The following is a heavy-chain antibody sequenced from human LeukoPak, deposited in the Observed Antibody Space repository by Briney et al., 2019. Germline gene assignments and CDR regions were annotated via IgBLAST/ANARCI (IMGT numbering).Heavy chain of an antibody. V-gene: IGHV3-53*01. CDR2: IYSDNT. Sequence: GGSLRLSCAASGFTFSIYGMSWVRQAPGKVLEWVSFIYSDNTHYSDSVKGRFTISRDNSKNTLYLQMNSLRAEDTAVYYCARRAGAYSHPYDYWGQGTLVTVSS. CDR1: GFTFSIYG. J-gene: IGHJ4*02. CDR3: ARRAGAYSHPYDY. D-gene: IGHD4/OR15-4a*01.